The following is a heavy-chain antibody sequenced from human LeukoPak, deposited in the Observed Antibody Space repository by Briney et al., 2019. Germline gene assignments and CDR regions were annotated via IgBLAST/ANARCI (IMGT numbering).Heavy chain of an antibody. Sequence: SETLSLTCTVSGGSISSYYWSWIRQPPGKGLEWIGYIYYSGSTNYNPSLKSRVTISVDTSKNQFSLKLSCVTAADTAVYYCARAVPGITIFGVVCSYFDYWGQGTLVTVSS. D-gene: IGHD3-3*01. V-gene: IGHV4-59*01. CDR3: ARAVPGITIFGVVCSYFDY. CDR1: GGSISSYY. J-gene: IGHJ4*02. CDR2: IYYSGST.